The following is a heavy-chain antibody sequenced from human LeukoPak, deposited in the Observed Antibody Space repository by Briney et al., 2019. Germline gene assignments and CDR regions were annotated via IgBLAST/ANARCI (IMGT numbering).Heavy chain of an antibody. J-gene: IGHJ5*02. Sequence: GASVKVSCKASGYTFTDYYMHWVRQAPGQGLEWMGWINPNSGGTNYAQKFQGRVSMTRDTSIRTAYMELSSLRSDDTAVYYCAREDRYSYHLWGQGTLVTVSS. CDR1: GYTFTDYY. V-gene: IGHV1-2*02. D-gene: IGHD5-18*01. CDR2: INPNSGGT. CDR3: AREDRYSYHL.